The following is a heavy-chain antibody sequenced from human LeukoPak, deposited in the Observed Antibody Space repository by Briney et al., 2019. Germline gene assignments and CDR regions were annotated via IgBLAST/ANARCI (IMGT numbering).Heavy chain of an antibody. V-gene: IGHV3-30*01. CDR2: ISYDGSNK. CDR3: AREGGSGSYNWFDP. Sequence: GRSLRLSCAASGFTFSSYAMHWVRQAPGQGLEWVAVISYDGSNKYYADSVKGRFTISRDNSKNTLYLQMNSLRAEDTAVYYCAREGGSGSYNWFDPWGQGTLVTVSS. D-gene: IGHD3-10*01. CDR1: GFTFSSYA. J-gene: IGHJ5*02.